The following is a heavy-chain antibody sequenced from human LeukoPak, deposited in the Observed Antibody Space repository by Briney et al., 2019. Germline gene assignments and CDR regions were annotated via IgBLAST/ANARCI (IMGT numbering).Heavy chain of an antibody. J-gene: IGHJ4*02. D-gene: IGHD1-26*01. V-gene: IGHV3-53*01. CDR3: AKADRSGSYSFDY. CDR1: GFTINRHY. CDR2: IYSGGNT. Sequence: GGSLRLSCAASGFTINRHYMSWVRQAPGKGLEWVSVIYSGGNTYYANFVRGRFTISRDNSRNMLFLQMNDLRAEDTALYYRAKADRSGSYSFDYWGQGTLVTVSS.